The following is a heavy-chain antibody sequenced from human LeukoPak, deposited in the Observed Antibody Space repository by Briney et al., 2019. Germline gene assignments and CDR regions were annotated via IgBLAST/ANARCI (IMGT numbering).Heavy chain of an antibody. D-gene: IGHD2-2*01. CDR2: IRYDGSDK. V-gene: IGHV3-30*02. J-gene: IGHJ4*02. Sequence: GGSLRLSCKSSGFTFSNFGIHWVRQAPGKGLEWVAFIRYDGSDKYYVDSVKGRFTISRDNSKDTLFLQMNSLRSEDTAVYYCAKVNIVVVPAAMHGFDYWGQGTLVTVSS. CDR1: GFTFSNFG. CDR3: AKVNIVVVPAAMHGFDY.